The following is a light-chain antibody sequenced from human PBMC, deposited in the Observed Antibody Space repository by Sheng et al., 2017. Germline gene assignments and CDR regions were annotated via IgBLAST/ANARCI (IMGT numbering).Light chain of an antibody. CDR2: DDT. CDR3: HVWDTKTDHHV. V-gene: IGLV3-21*03. Sequence: SYELTQPPSLSVAPGKTVSITCGRNNIGTKSVHWYQQKPGQAPVLVVYDDTDRPSGIPERFSGSNSGNTATLTISRVEAGDEADYYCHVWDTKTDHHVFGGGTKLTVL. J-gene: IGLJ2*01. CDR1: NIGTKS.